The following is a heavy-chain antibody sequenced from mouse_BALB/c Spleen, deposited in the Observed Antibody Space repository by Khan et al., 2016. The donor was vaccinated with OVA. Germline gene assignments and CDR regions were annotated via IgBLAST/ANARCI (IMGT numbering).Heavy chain of an antibody. V-gene: IGHV2-6*02. D-gene: IGHD2-4*01. Sequence: VQLEESGPGLVAPSQSLSITCTVSGFSLTSYGVHWVRQPPGKGLEWLVVIWSDGKTTYNSTLKSRLSISKDNSKSQVFLKMNSLQTDDTAMYYCARNTHMITKVMDYWGQGTSVTVSS. CDR3: ARNTHMITKVMDY. J-gene: IGHJ4*01. CDR1: GFSLTSYG. CDR2: IWSDGKT.